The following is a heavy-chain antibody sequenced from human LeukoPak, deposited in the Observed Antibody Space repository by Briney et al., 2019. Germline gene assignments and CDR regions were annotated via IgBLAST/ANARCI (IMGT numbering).Heavy chain of an antibody. J-gene: IGHJ4*02. CDR3: ARAAYSGSYHSDY. D-gene: IGHD1-26*01. V-gene: IGHV4-4*02. Sequence: PSETLSLTCTASGGSISRSNWWSWVRQPPGKGLEWIGEIHDTGSTNYNPSLKSRVTISVDTSKNQFSLKLSSVTAADTAVYYCARAAYSGSYHSDYWGQGTLVTVYS. CDR2: IHDTGST. CDR1: GGSISRSNW.